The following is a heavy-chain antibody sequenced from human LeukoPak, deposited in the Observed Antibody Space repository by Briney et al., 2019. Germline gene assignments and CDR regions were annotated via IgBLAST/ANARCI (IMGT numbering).Heavy chain of an antibody. CDR2: ISSSTTTT. CDR1: GFTFSSYS. Sequence: GGSLRLSCTAAGFTFSSYSMSWVRQAPGKGLEWVSYISSSTTTTYYADSVKGRFTISRDNAENSLFLQMNSLRAEDTAVYYCARDPIVTTIQRVDYWGRGTLVTVSS. J-gene: IGHJ4*02. CDR3: ARDPIVTTIQRVDY. V-gene: IGHV3-48*01. D-gene: IGHD5-12*01.